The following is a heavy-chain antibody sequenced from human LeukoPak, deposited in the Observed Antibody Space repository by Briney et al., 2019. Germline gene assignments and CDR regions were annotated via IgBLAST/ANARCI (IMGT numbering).Heavy chain of an antibody. D-gene: IGHD2-2*01. CDR1: GGSISSYY. V-gene: IGHV4-59*12. CDR3: ASYRIVVVPAAMGGNNWFDP. Sequence: SETLSLTCTVSGGSISSYYWSWIRQPPGKGLEWIGYMNYTGSTDYNPSLKSRVTISVDTSKNQFALKLSSVTAADTAVYYCASYRIVVVPAAMGGNNWFDPWGQGTLVTVSS. CDR2: MNYTGST. J-gene: IGHJ5*02.